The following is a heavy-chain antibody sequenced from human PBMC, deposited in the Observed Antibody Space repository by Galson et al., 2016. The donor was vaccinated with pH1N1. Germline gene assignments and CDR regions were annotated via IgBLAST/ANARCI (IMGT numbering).Heavy chain of an antibody. D-gene: IGHD3-22*01. J-gene: IGHJ5*02. CDR3: VRAYYDSSPRNWFDP. Sequence: LSLTCTVSGGSISSGGYYRSWIRQHPGKGLEWIGYIYYSGSTYYNPSLKSRVIISVDTSKNQFSLNLSSVTAADTAVYYCVRAYYDSSPRNWFDPWGQGTLVTVSS. V-gene: IGHV4-31*03. CDR1: GGSISSGGYY. CDR2: IYYSGST.